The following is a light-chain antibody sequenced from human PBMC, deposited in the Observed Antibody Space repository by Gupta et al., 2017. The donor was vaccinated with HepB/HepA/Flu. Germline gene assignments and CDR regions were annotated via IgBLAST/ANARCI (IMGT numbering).Light chain of an antibody. V-gene: IGKV3-20*01. J-gene: IGKJ4*01. CDR3: QQYGTSPLT. CDR1: QNISTDY. Sequence: IVLTQSPGTLSLSQGERATLSCRTSQNISTDYLAWYQHKRGQSPRLLIYATSTRATGIPDRFRGSGSETYFTLTIARLEPEDVAVYFCQQYGTSPLTFGGGTKVEIK. CDR2: ATS.